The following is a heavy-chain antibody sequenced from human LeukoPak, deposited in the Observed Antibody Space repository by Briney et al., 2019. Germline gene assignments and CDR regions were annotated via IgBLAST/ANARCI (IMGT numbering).Heavy chain of an antibody. D-gene: IGHD6-13*01. J-gene: IGHJ5*02. CDR2: IYYSGSA. V-gene: IGHV4-31*03. CDR1: GGSISSGGYY. Sequence: SETLSLTCTVSGGSISSGGYYWSWIRQHPGKGLEWIGYIYYSGSAYYNPSLKSRVTISVDTSKNQFSLKLSSVTAADTAVYYCARAGYSTENWFDPWGQGTLVTVSS. CDR3: ARAGYSTENWFDP.